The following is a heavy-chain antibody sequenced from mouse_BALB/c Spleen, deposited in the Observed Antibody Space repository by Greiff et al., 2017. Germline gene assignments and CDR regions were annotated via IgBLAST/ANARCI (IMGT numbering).Heavy chain of an antibody. V-gene: IGHV1S26*01. CDR1: GYTFTSYW. CDR3: ARREYAAMDY. CDR2: INPSTGYT. J-gene: IGHJ4*01. Sequence: QVQLKQSGAELMKPGASVTMSCKASGYTFTSYWMHWVKQRPGQGLEWIGYINPSTGYTEYNQKFKDKATLTADKSSSPAYMQLSSLTSEDSAVYYCARREYAAMDYWGQGTSVTVSS. D-gene: IGHD2-10*02.